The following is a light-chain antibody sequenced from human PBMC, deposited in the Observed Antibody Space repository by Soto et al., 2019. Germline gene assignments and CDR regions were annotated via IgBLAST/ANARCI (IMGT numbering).Light chain of an antibody. J-gene: IGLJ2*01. Sequence: QPVLTQPPSASGTPGQGITISCSGGSSNIGTNTVTWYRQLPGTAPRLLIYSDNQRPSGVPDRFSGSKSGTSASLAISGLQSEDEADYYCAAWDVSFVVFGGGTKVTVL. CDR3: AAWDVSFVV. CDR1: SSNIGTNT. V-gene: IGLV1-44*01. CDR2: SDN.